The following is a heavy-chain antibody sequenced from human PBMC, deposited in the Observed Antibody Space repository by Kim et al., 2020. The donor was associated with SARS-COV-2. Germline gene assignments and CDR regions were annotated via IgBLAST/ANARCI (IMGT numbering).Heavy chain of an antibody. Sequence: NYAQKLQGRVTMTTDTSTSTAYMELRSLRSDDTAVYYCARATFLSIADGYWGQGTLVTVSS. V-gene: IGHV1-18*01. J-gene: IGHJ4*02. D-gene: IGHD6-6*01. CDR3: ARATFLSIADGY.